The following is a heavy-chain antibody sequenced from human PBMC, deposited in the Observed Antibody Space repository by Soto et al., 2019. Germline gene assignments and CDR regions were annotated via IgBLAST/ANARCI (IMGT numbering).Heavy chain of an antibody. CDR3: AKHPYYSPSNYFDP. CDR1: GFSISNYV. Sequence: GGSLRLSCAASGFSISNYVMNWVRQAPGKGLEWVSSISGSGGSTYYADSVKGRFTISGDNSKNTLFLQMNGLRDDDTAIYYCAKHPYYSPSNYFDPWGQGTLVTVSS. V-gene: IGHV3-23*01. CDR2: ISGSGGST. D-gene: IGHD4-4*01. J-gene: IGHJ5*02.